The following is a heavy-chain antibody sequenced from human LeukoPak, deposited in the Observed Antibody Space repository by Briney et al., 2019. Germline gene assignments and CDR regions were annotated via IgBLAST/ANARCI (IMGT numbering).Heavy chain of an antibody. D-gene: IGHD4-11*01. Sequence: GGSLRLSCAASGFSLSDAYMSWVRQTPGKRLEWIGRIISKSDGGTTDYAAPVQGRFIISRDDSKGTLYLQLNSLRTDDTAVYYCLAQYYFDYWGRGTLVTVSS. CDR3: LAQYYFDY. CDR2: IISKSDGGTT. V-gene: IGHV3-15*01. J-gene: IGHJ4*02. CDR1: GFSLSDAY.